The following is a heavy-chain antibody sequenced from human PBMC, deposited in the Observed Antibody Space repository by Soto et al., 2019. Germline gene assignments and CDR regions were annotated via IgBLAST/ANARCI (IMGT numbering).Heavy chain of an antibody. CDR2: MNPNSGNT. Sequence: QVQLVQSGAEVKKPGASVKVSCKASGYTFTSYDINWVRQATGQGLEWMGWMNPNSGNTVYAQKFQGIVTMTTNTTIRTAYMELSSVRSADTAVYYCAGEPLFRMDVWGQGTTVTVSS. D-gene: IGHD3-10*02. CDR3: AGEPLFRMDV. J-gene: IGHJ6*02. V-gene: IGHV1-8*01. CDR1: GYTFTSYD.